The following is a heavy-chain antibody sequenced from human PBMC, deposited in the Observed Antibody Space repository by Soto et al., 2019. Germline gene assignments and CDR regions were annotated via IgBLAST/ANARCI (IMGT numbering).Heavy chain of an antibody. CDR1: GYIFTING. J-gene: IGHJ4*02. CDR3: ARDRNHGLDN. CDR2: ISANSGNT. V-gene: IGHV1-18*01. Sequence: QVQLVQSGAEVKMPGASVKVSCQASGYIFTINGISWVRQAPGQGLEWLGWISANSGNTNYAQNVQDRVILTTNTSTATAYMELGSLRSDDTAVYYCARDRNHGLDNWGQGTLVTVSS. D-gene: IGHD4-17*01.